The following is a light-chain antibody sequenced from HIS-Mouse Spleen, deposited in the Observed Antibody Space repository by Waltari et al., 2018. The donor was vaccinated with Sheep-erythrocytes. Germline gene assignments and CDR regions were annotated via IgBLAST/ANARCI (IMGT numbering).Light chain of an antibody. CDR1: QSLLHSNGYNY. V-gene: IGKV2-28*01. CDR3: MQALQTPPWT. Sequence: DIVMTQSPLSLPVTPGEPASISFRSSQSLLHSNGYNYLDWYLQKPGQSPQLLIYLGSNRASGVPGRFSGSGSGTDFTLKISRVEAEDVGVYYCMQALQTPPWTFGQGTKVEIK. CDR2: LGS. J-gene: IGKJ1*01.